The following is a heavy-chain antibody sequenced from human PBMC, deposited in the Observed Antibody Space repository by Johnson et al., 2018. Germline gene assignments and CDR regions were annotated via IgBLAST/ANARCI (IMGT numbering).Heavy chain of an antibody. J-gene: IGHJ6*03. CDR1: GFSFTTYA. V-gene: IGHV3-30-3*01. CDR2: LSYDGNNK. D-gene: IGHD6-6*01. CDR3: ARVAAQGYHHYMDV. Sequence: VQLVQSGGGVVQPGGSLRLSCAASGFSFTTYAMSWVRQAPGKVLEWVTFLSYDGNNKNYVDSVKGRFTISRDISKNTLFMQMNSLRREDTAFYYCARVAAQGYHHYMDVWGNGATVTVSS.